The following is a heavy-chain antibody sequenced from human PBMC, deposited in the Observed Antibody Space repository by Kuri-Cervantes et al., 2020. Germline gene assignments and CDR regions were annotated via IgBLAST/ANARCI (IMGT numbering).Heavy chain of an antibody. J-gene: IGHJ5*02. V-gene: IGHV4-61*01. CDR2: IYYSGST. CDR1: GGSVSSGSYY. Sequence: ESLKISCTVSGGSVSSGSYYWSWIRQPPGKGLEWIGYIYYSGSTNYNPSLKRRVTISEDTSMNQFSLKLSSVTAADTAVYYCARDLNPWGQGTLVTVSS. CDR3: ARDLNP.